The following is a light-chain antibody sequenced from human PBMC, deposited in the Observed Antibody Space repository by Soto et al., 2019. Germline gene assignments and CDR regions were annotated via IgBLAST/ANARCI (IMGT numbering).Light chain of an antibody. J-gene: IGLJ1*01. V-gene: IGLV2-23*01. CDR3: CSYAGSSTYV. Sequence: ALTQPASVSGSPGQSITISCTGTSSDVGGYNFVAWYQQYPGKAPKVMIYEGSQRPSGVSTRFSGSRSGNTASLTISGLQPEDEADYYCCSYAGSSTYVFGTGTKVTVL. CDR1: SSDVGGYNF. CDR2: EGS.